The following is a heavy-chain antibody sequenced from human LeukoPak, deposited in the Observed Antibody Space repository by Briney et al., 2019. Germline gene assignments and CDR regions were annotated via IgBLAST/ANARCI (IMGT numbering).Heavy chain of an antibody. D-gene: IGHD2-2*01. V-gene: IGHV3-21*01. CDR3: ARGGCTSASCYLFDY. CDR1: GFTFSSYS. J-gene: IGHJ4*02. CDR2: ISSSSNYI. Sequence: GGSLRLSCAASGFTFSSYSINWVRQAPGKGLEWVSVISSSSNYIFYADSVKGRFTISRDNAKNLLYLQMNSLRAEDTAVYYCARGGCTSASCYLFDYWGQGTLVTVSS.